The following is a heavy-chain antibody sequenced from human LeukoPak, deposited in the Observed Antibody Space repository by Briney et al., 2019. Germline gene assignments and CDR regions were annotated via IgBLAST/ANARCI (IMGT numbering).Heavy chain of an antibody. Sequence: GESLKISCKGSGYSFTSYWIGWVRQMPGKGLEWMGIIYPGDSDTRYSPSFQGQVTISADKSISTAYLQWSSLKASDTAMYYCARRTDGTGYGSSWYAPNWFDPWGQGTLVTVSS. V-gene: IGHV5-51*01. CDR1: GYSFTSYW. J-gene: IGHJ5*02. CDR3: ARRTDGTGYGSSWYAPNWFDP. D-gene: IGHD6-13*01. CDR2: IYPGDSDT.